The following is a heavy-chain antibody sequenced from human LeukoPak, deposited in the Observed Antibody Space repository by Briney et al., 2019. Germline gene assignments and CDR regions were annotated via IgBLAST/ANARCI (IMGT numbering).Heavy chain of an antibody. CDR1: GFTFSTYA. CDR2: INSNGDEI. J-gene: IGHJ4*02. Sequence: GRSLRLSCAASGFTFSTYAMTWVTQAPGKGLEWVSGINSNGDEIYYADSVQGRFTISRDNAKNSLYLQMNSLRAEDTAVYYCARTTSRYYFDYWGQGTLVTVSS. D-gene: IGHD1-1*01. CDR3: ARTTSRYYFDY. V-gene: IGHV3-21*01.